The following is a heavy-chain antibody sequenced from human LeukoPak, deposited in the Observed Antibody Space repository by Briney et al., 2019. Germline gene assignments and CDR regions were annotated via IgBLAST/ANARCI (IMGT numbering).Heavy chain of an antibody. CDR1: GSSISSYY. CDR2: IYTSGST. D-gene: IGHD3-22*01. V-gene: IGHV4-4*07. CDR3: ARVGYYYDSSGYPPFDY. J-gene: IGHJ4*02. Sequence: PSETLSLTCTVSGSSISSYYWSWIRQPAGKGLEWIGRIYTSGSTNYNPSLKSRVTMSVDTSKNQFSLKLSSVTAADTAVYYCARVGYYYDSSGYPPFDYWGQGTLVTVSS.